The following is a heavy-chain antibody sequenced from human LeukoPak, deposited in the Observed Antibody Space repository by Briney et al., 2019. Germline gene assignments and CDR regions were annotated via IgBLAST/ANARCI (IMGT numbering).Heavy chain of an antibody. D-gene: IGHD2-2*01. Sequence: PGGSLRLSCAASVYTFSSYAMSWVRQAPGKGLEWVSAIGSGGGDIKYADSVKGRFTISRDNSKNTLYLQMNSLRDEDMAVYYCARYFCTTNCYRDFQDWGQGTLVTVSS. J-gene: IGHJ1*01. CDR2: IGSGGGDI. V-gene: IGHV3-23*01. CDR1: VYTFSSYA. CDR3: ARYFCTTNCYRDFQD.